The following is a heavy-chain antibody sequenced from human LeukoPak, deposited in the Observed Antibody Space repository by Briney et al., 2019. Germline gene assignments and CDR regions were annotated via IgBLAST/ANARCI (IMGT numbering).Heavy chain of an antibody. CDR2: INWNGGST. V-gene: IGHV3-20*01. J-gene: IGHJ4*01. CDR1: GFTFDDYG. Sequence: GGSLRLSCAASGFTFDDYGMSWVRQAPGKGLEWVSGINWNGGSTGYADSVKGRFTISRDNAKNSLYLQMNSLRAEDTALYHCARRNHDYGDYYFDYWGQGTLVTVSS. D-gene: IGHD4-17*01. CDR3: ARRNHDYGDYYFDY.